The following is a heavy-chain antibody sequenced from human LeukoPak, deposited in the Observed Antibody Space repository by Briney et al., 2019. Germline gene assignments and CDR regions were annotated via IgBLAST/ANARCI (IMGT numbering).Heavy chain of an antibody. CDR1: GYTFTSYG. V-gene: IGHV1-18*01. D-gene: IGHD4-11*01. J-gene: IGHJ4*02. CDR2: ISAYNGNT. CDR3: ARATPYTTDHDY. Sequence: ASVKVSRKASGYTFTSYGISWVRQAPGQGLERMGWISAYNGNTNYAQKLQGRVTMTTDTSTSTAYMELRSLRSDDTAVYYCARATPYTTDHDYWGQGTLVTVSS.